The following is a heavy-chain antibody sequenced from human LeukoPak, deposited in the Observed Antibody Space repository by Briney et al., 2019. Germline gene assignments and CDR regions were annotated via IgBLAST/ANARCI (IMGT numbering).Heavy chain of an antibody. V-gene: IGHV3-53*01. CDR3: ARGGYYGSGSASYYYYYYMDV. D-gene: IGHD3-10*01. J-gene: IGHJ6*03. Sequence: SGGSLRLSCAASGFTVSSNYMSWVRQAPGKGLEWVSVIYSGGSTGYADSVKGRFTISRDNAKNSLYLQMNSLRAEDTALYYCARGGYYGSGSASYYYYYYMDVWGKGTTVTVSS. CDR1: GFTVSSNY. CDR2: IYSGGST.